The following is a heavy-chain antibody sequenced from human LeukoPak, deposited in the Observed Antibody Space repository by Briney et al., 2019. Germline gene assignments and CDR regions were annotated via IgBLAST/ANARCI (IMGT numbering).Heavy chain of an antibody. CDR3: ARRYSSSWGKYYYYMDV. CDR2: IYHSGST. D-gene: IGHD6-13*01. CDR1: GYSISSGYY. Sequence: PSETLSLTCTVSGYSISSGYYWGWIRQPPGKGLEWIGSIYHSGSTYYNPSLKSRVTISVDTSKNQFSLKLSSVTAADTAVYYCARRYSSSWGKYYYYMDVWGKGTTVTISS. V-gene: IGHV4-38-2*02. J-gene: IGHJ6*03.